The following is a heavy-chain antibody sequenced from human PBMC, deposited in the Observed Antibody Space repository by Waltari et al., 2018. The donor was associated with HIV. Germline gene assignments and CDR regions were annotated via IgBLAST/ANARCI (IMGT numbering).Heavy chain of an antibody. CDR3: ARTFMTTVTTLGY. V-gene: IGHV3-21*01. Sequence: EVQLVESGGGLVKPGGSLRLSCAASGFTFSSYSMNWVRQAPGKGLGWVSSISSSSSYIYYADSVKGRFTISRDNAKNSLYLQMNSLRAEDTAVYYCARTFMTTVTTLGYWGQGTLVTVSS. CDR2: ISSSSSYI. D-gene: IGHD4-17*01. CDR1: GFTFSSYS. J-gene: IGHJ4*02.